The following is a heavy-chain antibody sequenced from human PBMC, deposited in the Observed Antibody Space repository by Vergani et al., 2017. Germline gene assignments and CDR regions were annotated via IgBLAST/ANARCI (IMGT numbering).Heavy chain of an antibody. CDR2: INAGNGNT. V-gene: IGHV1-3*01. J-gene: IGHJ6*02. D-gene: IGHD1-20*01. CDR1: GYTFTSYA. CDR3: ARLTGTHNYYYYGMDV. Sequence: QVQLVQSGAEVKKPGASVKVSCKASGYTFTSYAMHWVRQAPGQRLEWMGWINAGNGNTKYSQKFQGRVTITRDTSASTAYIELSSLRSEDTAVYYCARLTGTHNYYYYGMDVWGQGTTVTVSS.